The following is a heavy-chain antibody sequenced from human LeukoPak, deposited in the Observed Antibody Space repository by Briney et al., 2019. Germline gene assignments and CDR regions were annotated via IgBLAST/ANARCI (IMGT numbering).Heavy chain of an antibody. D-gene: IGHD6-13*01. V-gene: IGHV1-2*02. CDR2: INPNSGGT. CDR3: ARLLLAAAGIGWFDP. Sequence: ASVKVSCKASGYTFTGYYMHWVRQAPGQGLEWMGWINPNSGGTNYAQKFQGRVTMTRDTSISTAYMELSRLRSDDTAVYYCARLLLAAAGIGWFDPWGQGTLVTVPS. CDR1: GYTFTGYY. J-gene: IGHJ5*02.